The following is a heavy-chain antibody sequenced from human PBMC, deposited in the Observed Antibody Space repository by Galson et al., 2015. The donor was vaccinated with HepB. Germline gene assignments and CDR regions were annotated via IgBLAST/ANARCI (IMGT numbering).Heavy chain of an antibody. CDR3: ARDLEYSSSSYYYYGMDV. J-gene: IGHJ6*02. Sequence: SLRLSCAASGFTVSSNYMSWVRQAPGKGLEWVSVIYSGGSTYYADSVKGRFTISRDNSKNTLYLQMNSLRAEDTAVYYCARDLEYSSSSYYYYGMDVWGQGTTVTVSS. CDR2: IYSGGST. D-gene: IGHD6-6*01. V-gene: IGHV3-66*01. CDR1: GFTVSSNY.